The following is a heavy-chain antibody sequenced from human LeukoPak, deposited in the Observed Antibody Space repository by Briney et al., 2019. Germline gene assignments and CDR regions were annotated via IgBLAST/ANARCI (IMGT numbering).Heavy chain of an antibody. CDR2: IYSSGST. J-gene: IGHJ5*02. CDR1: GASFSSYY. Sequence: PSETLSLTCTVSGASFSSYYWSWIRQPPGKGLEWIGHIYSSGSTNYNPSLKSRLTISLDTSKNQFSLRLSSVTAADTAVYYCARQFEPWGQGILVTVSS. CDR3: ARQFEP. V-gene: IGHV4-59*08.